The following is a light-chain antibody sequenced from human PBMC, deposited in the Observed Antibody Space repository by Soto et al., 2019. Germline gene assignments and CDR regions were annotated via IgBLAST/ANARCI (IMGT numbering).Light chain of an antibody. CDR3: LQHSSYPLT. CDR1: QDISPS. Sequence: QMTQSTSAMSASIGDRVTITFRASQDISPSLAWFQQKPGRVPTRLIYASSTLERGVPSRFSGSGSGTEFTLTISSLRAEDFATYYCLQHSSYPLTFSQGALLAI. CDR2: ASS. J-gene: IGKJ5*01. V-gene: IGKV1-17*03.